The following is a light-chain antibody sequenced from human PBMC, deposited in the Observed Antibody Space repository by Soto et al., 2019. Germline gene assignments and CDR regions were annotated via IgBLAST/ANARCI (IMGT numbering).Light chain of an antibody. CDR3: ASWDDSLRGFV. V-gene: IGLV1-47*01. Sequence: QPVLTQPPSASGTPGQRVTISCSGSSSNIEYNSVYWYQQLPGSAPKLLIHRNNERPSGVPDRFSGSKSGTSASLAISGLRSEDEADYHCASWDDSLRGFVFGTGTQLTVL. CDR1: SSNIEYNS. CDR2: RNN. J-gene: IGLJ7*01.